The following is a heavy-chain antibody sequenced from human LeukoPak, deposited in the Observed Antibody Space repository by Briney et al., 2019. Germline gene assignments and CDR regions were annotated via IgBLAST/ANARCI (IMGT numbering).Heavy chain of an antibody. CDR3: ARATYSGSYYPDY. J-gene: IGHJ4*02. V-gene: IGHV3-53*01. D-gene: IGHD1-26*01. Sequence: GGSLRLSCAASGFTVSSNYMSWVRQAPGKGLEWVSVIYSGGSTYYADSVKGRFTISRDNSKNTLYLQMNSLRAEDTAVYYCARATYSGSYYPDYWGQGTLVTVSS. CDR2: IYSGGST. CDR1: GFTVSSNY.